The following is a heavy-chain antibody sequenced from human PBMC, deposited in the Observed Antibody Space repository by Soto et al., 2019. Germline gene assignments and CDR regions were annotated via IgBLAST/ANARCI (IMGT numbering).Heavy chain of an antibody. J-gene: IGHJ6*02. CDR1: GFTFSSYA. Sequence: GGSLRLSCAASGFTFSSYAMHWVRQAPGKGLEWVAVISYDGSNKYYADSVKGRFTISRDNSKNTLYLQMNSLRAEDTAVYYCARDLAIGLNYYYGMDVWGQGTTVTVSS. CDR3: ARDLAIGLNYYYGMDV. D-gene: IGHD2-2*01. V-gene: IGHV3-30-3*01. CDR2: ISYDGSNK.